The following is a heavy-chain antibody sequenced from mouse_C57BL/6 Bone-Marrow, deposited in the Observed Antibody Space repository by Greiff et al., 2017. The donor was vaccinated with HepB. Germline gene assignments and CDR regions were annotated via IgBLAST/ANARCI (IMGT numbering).Heavy chain of an antibody. CDR2: IYPGDGDT. CDR1: GYAFSSYW. J-gene: IGHJ3*01. Sequence: VKLQQSGAELVKPGASVKISCKASGYAFSSYWMNWMKQRPGKGLEWIGQIYPGDGDTNYNGKFKGKATLTADKSSSTAYMQLSSLTSEDSAVYFCARSGVLGAWFAYWGQGTRVTVSA. D-gene: IGHD4-1*01. V-gene: IGHV1-80*01. CDR3: ARSGVLGAWFAY.